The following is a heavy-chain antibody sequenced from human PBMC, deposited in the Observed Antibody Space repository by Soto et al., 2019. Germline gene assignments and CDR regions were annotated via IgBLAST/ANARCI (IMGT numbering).Heavy chain of an antibody. CDR1: GGSISSSSYY. CDR2: IYYSGST. V-gene: IGHV4-39*01. Sequence: QLQLQESGPGLVKPSETLSLTCTVSGGSISSSSYYWGWIRQPPGKGLEWIGSIYYSGSTYYNPSLKSRVTISVDTSKNQFSLKLSSVTAADTSGYYCARLPSSGWYWYFDLWGRGTLVTVSS. CDR3: ARLPSSGWYWYFDL. J-gene: IGHJ2*01. D-gene: IGHD6-19*01.